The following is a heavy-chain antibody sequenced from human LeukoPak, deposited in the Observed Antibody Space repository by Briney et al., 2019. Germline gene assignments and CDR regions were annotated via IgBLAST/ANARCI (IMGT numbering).Heavy chain of an antibody. CDR3: AGVVYIVVVADAFDI. CDR1: GFTFSSYA. V-gene: IGHV3-30*04. J-gene: IGHJ3*02. Sequence: GGSLRLSCAASGFTFSSYAMHWVRQAPGKGLEWVAVISYDGSNKYYADSVKGRFTISRDNSKNTLYLQMNSLRAEDTAEYYCAGVVYIVVVADAFDIWGQGTMVTVSS. CDR2: ISYDGSNK. D-gene: IGHD2-15*01.